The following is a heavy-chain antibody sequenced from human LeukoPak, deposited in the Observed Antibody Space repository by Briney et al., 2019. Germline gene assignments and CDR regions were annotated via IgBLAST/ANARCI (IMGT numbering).Heavy chain of an antibody. Sequence: SETLSLACTVSGGSISSYYWSWIRQPAGKGLEWIGRIYTSGSTNYNPSLKSRVTMSVDTSKNQFSLRLSSVNAADTAVYFCAREGTSGGLNWLDPWGQGTLVTVSS. CDR1: GGSISSYY. CDR2: IYTSGST. CDR3: AREGTSGGLNWLDP. D-gene: IGHD3-10*01. J-gene: IGHJ5*02. V-gene: IGHV4-4*07.